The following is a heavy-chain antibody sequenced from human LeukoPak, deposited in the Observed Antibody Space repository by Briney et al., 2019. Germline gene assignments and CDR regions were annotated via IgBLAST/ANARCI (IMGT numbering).Heavy chain of an antibody. V-gene: IGHV3-30-3*01. D-gene: IGHD3-22*01. CDR2: ISYDGSNK. CDR1: GFTFSSYA. CDR3: ANGFNYDSGVDY. J-gene: IGHJ4*02. Sequence: GGSLRLSCAAFGFTFSSYAMHWVRQAPGKGLEWVAVISYDGSNKYYADSVKGRFTISRDKSKNTLYLQMNSLRAEDTAVYYCANGFNYDSGVDYWGQGTLVTVSS.